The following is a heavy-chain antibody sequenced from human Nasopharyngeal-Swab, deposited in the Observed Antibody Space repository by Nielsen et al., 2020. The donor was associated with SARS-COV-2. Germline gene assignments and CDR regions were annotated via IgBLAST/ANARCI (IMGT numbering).Heavy chain of an antibody. D-gene: IGHD2-15*01. Sequence: GESLKIPCAASGFTFSDSAIHWVRQAPGKGLEWVGRVRSKGNNYATAYSASVKGRFIIFRDDPTNTAYLQMNSLKTEDTAMYYCTRCGGGCYSGRDYWGQGALVTVSS. CDR3: TRCGGGCYSGRDY. CDR2: VRSKGNNYAT. V-gene: IGHV3-73*01. J-gene: IGHJ4*02. CDR1: GFTFSDSA.